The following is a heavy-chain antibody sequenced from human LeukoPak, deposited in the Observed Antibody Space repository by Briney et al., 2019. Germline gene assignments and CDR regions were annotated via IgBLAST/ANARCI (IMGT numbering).Heavy chain of an antibody. CDR2: ISSSGSTI. Sequence: GGSLRLSCAASGFTFSSYEMNWVRQAPGKGLEWVSYISSSGSTIYYADSVKGRFTISRDNAKNSLYLQMNSLRAEDTAVYYCAGDLFSEIPIAVAASGVDYWGQGTLVTVSS. V-gene: IGHV3-48*03. J-gene: IGHJ4*02. D-gene: IGHD6-19*01. CDR3: AGDLFSEIPIAVAASGVDY. CDR1: GFTFSSYE.